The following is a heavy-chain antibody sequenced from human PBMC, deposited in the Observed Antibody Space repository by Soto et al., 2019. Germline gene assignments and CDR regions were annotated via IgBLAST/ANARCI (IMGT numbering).Heavy chain of an antibody. CDR3: ARDLAVAGSVGY. CDR1: GYTFTSYA. V-gene: IGHV1-3*01. D-gene: IGHD6-19*01. J-gene: IGHJ4*02. Sequence: QVPLVQSGAEVKKPGASVKVSCKASGYTFTSYAMHWVRQAPGQRLEWMGWINAGNGNTKYSQKFQGRVTITRDTSASTADMELSSLRSEDTAVYYCARDLAVAGSVGYLGQGTLVTVSS. CDR2: INAGNGNT.